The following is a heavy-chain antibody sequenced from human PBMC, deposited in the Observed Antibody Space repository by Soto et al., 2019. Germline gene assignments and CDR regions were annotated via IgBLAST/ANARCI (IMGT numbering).Heavy chain of an antibody. CDR2: ISGSGGST. Sequence: GGSLRLSCAASGFTFSSSAMSWVRQAPGKGLEWVSAISGSGGSTCYADTVKGRFTVSRDNSKNTLYLQMNSLRAEDTAVYYCARSGYYYPLDFDHWGQGNLVTVSS. V-gene: IGHV3-23*01. J-gene: IGHJ4*02. CDR1: GFTFSSSA. CDR3: ARSGYYYPLDFDH. D-gene: IGHD3-22*01.